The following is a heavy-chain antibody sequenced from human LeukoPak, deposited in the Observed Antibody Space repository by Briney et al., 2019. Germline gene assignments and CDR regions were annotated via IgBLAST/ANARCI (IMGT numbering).Heavy chain of an antibody. CDR3: ARRTSPPRAVTTGVEDY. Sequence: PSETLSLTCTVSGGSISSSSYYWGWIRQPPGKGLEWIGSIYYSGSTYYNPSLKSRVTISVDTSKNQFSLKLSSVTAADTAVYYCARRTSPPRAVTTGVEDYWGQGTLVTVSS. J-gene: IGHJ4*02. V-gene: IGHV4-39*01. CDR2: IYYSGST. D-gene: IGHD4-23*01. CDR1: GGSISSSSYY.